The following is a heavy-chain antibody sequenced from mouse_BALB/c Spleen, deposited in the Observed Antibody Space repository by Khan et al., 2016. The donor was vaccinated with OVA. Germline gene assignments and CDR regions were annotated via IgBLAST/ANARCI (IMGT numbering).Heavy chain of an antibody. Sequence: LQQPGSELVRPGASVKLSCKASGYTFTSYWMHWVKQRPGQGLEWIGGIYPGSGSTNYDEKFKSKATLTVDTSSSTAYMELSSLTSEDSAVXDCARRNYWFAYWGQGTLVTVSA. CDR1: GYTFTSYW. CDR3: ARRNYWFAY. J-gene: IGHJ3*01. CDR2: IYPGSGST. V-gene: IGHV1S22*01.